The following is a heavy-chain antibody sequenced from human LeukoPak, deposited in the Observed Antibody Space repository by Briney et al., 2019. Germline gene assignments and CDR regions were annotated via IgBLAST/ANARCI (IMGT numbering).Heavy chain of an antibody. J-gene: IGHJ5*02. CDR2: IYYSGST. V-gene: IGHV4-59*01. D-gene: IGHD3-3*01. Sequence: SETLSLTCTVSGGSISSYCWSWIRQPPGKGLEWIGYIYYSGSTNYNPSLKSRVTISVYTSKNQFSLKLSSVTAADTAVYYCARGISTSWSGYYNSCFDPECRGTVIPVSA. CDR1: GGSISSYC. CDR3: ARGISTSWSGYYNSCFDP.